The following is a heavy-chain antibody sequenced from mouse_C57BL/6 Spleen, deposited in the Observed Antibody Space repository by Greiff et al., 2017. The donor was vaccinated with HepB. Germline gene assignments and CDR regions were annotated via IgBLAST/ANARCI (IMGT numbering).Heavy chain of an antibody. Sequence: EVQLVESGGGLVKPGGSLKLSCAASGFTFSSYAMSWVRQTPEKRLEWVATISDGGSYTYYPDNVKGRFTISRDNAKNNLYLQMSHLKSEDTAMYYWARDSWDDAMDYWGQGTSVTVSS. CDR3: ARDSWDDAMDY. V-gene: IGHV5-4*01. J-gene: IGHJ4*01. D-gene: IGHD4-1*01. CDR2: ISDGGSYT. CDR1: GFTFSSYA.